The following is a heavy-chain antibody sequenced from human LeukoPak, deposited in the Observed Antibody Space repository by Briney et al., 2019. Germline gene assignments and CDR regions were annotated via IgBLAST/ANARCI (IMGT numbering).Heavy chain of an antibody. V-gene: IGHV4-30-2*01. Sequence: SETLSLTCTVSGGSISSGGYYWSWIRQPPGKGLEWIGYIYHSGSTYYNPSLKSRVTISVDRSKNQFSLKLSSVTAADTAVYYCARRAVATTYYFDYWGQGTLVTVSS. D-gene: IGHD5-12*01. CDR3: ARRAVATTYYFDY. J-gene: IGHJ4*02. CDR1: GGSISSGGYY. CDR2: IYHSGST.